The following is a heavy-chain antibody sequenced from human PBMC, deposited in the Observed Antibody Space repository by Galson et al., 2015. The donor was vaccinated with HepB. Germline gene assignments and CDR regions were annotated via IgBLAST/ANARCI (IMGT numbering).Heavy chain of an antibody. CDR3: ARVGDLSGYSSA. V-gene: IGHV3-73*01. Sequence: SLRPSCAAYGLTFSGSAIHRVRQTSGKGLEWVGRIGSKANNYATAYAASVNGRFTISRDDSKNTAFLQMNTLKTEDTAVYYCARVGDLSGYSSAWGQGTLVTVSS. J-gene: IGHJ5*02. CDR2: IGSKANNYAT. D-gene: IGHD6-25*01. CDR1: GLTFSGSA.